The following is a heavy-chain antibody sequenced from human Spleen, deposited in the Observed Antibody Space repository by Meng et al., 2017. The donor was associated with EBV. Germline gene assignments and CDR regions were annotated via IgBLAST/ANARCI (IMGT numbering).Heavy chain of an antibody. CDR1: GFIFSGYG. D-gene: IGHD1-14*01. Sequence: QEHLVEGGGGVVQPGRYLRLSCAASGFIFSGYGFHWVRQAPGKGPEWVAIIPSDASHNKYYADSVKGRFTISRDNSKNTLYLQMNSLKIEDTAVYYCAKDLSGRFDPWGQGTLVTASS. CDR2: IPSDASHNK. V-gene: IGHV3-30*18. CDR3: AKDLSGRFDP. J-gene: IGHJ5*02.